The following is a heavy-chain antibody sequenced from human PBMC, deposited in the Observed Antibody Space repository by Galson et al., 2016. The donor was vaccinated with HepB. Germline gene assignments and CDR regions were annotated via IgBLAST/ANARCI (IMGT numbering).Heavy chain of an antibody. D-gene: IGHD3-9*01. Sequence: SLRLSCAASGFTFGSYEMNWVRQAPGRGLEWVSYISSSDSTIHYADSVKGRLTISRDNAKNSLYLQMDSLRAEDTAVYYCARDREQSDWVSLDYWGHGALVTVSS. CDR3: ARDREQSDWVSLDY. CDR2: ISSSDSTI. CDR1: GFTFGSYE. V-gene: IGHV3-48*03. J-gene: IGHJ4*01.